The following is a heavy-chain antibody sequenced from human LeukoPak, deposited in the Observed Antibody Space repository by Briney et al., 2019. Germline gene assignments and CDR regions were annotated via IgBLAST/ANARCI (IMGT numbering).Heavy chain of an antibody. Sequence: SETLSLTCTVSGGSISTSGYYWGWIRQPPGKGLEWIGNIYHSGSTYYNPSLKSRVTISVDTSKNQFSLKLSSVTAADTAVYYCARGVRRYCSSTSCYAPHYYYYYMDVWGKGTTVTVSS. V-gene: IGHV4-39*07. CDR2: IYHSGST. J-gene: IGHJ6*03. CDR3: ARGVRRYCSSTSCYAPHYYYYYMDV. CDR1: GGSISTSGYY. D-gene: IGHD2-2*01.